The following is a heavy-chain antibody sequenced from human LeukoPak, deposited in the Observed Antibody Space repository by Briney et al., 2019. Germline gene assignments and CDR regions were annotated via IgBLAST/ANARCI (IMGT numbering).Heavy chain of an antibody. Sequence: SVKVSCKASGLTFSSSAVQWVRQARGQRLEWVGWIVVGSGTTNYAQKFQGRVTITRDMSTSTAYMELSSLRSEDTAVYFCAADRNYVDRLTILGVPKGRDRHNYYMDVWGKGTTVTVSS. V-gene: IGHV1-58*01. CDR2: IVVGSGTT. CDR1: GLTFSSSA. J-gene: IGHJ6*03. D-gene: IGHD3-3*01. CDR3: AADRNYVDRLTILGVPKGRDRHNYYMDV.